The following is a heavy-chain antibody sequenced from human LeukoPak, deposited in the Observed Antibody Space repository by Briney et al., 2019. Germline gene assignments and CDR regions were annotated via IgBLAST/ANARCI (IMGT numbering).Heavy chain of an antibody. CDR2: TYYRSKWYS. CDR1: GDSVSSNSAA. J-gene: IGHJ3*02. V-gene: IGHV6-1*01. D-gene: IGHD1-1*01. CDR3: ASFSRYTDAFDI. Sequence: SQTLSLTCAISGDSVSSNSAAWNWIRQSPSRGLEWLGRTYYRSKWYSDYAVSVKSRITINPDTSKNQFSLQLNSVTPEDTAVYYCASFSRYTDAFDIWGQGTMVTVSS.